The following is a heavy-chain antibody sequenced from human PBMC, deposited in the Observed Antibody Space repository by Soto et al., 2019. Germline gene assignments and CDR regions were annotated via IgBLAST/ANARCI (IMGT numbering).Heavy chain of an antibody. D-gene: IGHD1-1*01. J-gene: IGHJ4*02. V-gene: IGHV3-23*01. CDR2: ISVSGDNT. CDR3: TTLNNIGSDY. CDR1: GFTFSTYT. Sequence: GGSLRLSCAASGFTFSTYTMSWVRQAPGKGLEWVSAISVSGDNTYYADSVKGRFTVSRDHSKNTLYLLMNSLRAEDTAVYYCTTLNNIGSDYWGQGSLVTVSS.